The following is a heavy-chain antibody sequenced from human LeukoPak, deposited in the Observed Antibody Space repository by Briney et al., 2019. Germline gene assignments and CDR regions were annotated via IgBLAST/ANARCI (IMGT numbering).Heavy chain of an antibody. CDR3: ARGPAMVRGVNWFDP. D-gene: IGHD3-10*01. CDR1: GGSFSGYC. J-gene: IGHJ5*02. Sequence: SETLSLTCAVYGGSFSGYCWSWIRQPPGKGPEWIGEINHSGSTNYNPSHKSRVTISVDTSKNQFSLKLSSVTAADTAVYYCARGPAMVRGVNWFDPWGQGTLVTVFS. CDR2: INHSGST. V-gene: IGHV4-34*01.